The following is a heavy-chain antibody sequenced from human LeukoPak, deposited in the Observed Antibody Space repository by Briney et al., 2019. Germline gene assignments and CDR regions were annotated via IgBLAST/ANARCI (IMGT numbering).Heavy chain of an antibody. CDR1: GFAFSVFY. CDR2: INHHGSDK. Sequence: WGTLRLYCAASGFAFSVFYMIWVPQAPGKGLEGLANINHHGSDKWYVDSVKGRFTIARDNTDNSLSLQMNSLRVEDTAIYYCARMDSTGSVDYWGQGTLITVSS. CDR3: ARMDSTGSVDY. V-gene: IGHV3-7*01. D-gene: IGHD1-1*01. J-gene: IGHJ4*02.